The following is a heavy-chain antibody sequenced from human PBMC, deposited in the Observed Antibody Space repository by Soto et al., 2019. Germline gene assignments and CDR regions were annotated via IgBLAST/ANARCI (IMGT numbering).Heavy chain of an antibody. V-gene: IGHV1-24*01. CDR1: GYTLTELS. D-gene: IGHD2-2*01. Sequence: GASVKVSCKVSGYTLTELSMHWVRQAPGKGLEWMGGFDPEDGETIYAQKFQGRVTMTEDTSTDTAYMELSSLRSEDTAVYYCATLHYCSSTSCYRTREYNWFDPWGQGTLVTVSS. CDR3: ATLHYCSSTSCYRTREYNWFDP. CDR2: FDPEDGET. J-gene: IGHJ5*02.